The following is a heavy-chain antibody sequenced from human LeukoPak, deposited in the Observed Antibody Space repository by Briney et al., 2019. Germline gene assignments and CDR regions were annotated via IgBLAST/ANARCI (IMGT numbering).Heavy chain of an antibody. J-gene: IGHJ5*02. Sequence: PSETLSLTCAVYGGSFSGYYWSWIRQPPGKGVEWIGEINHSGSTNYNPSLKSRVTISVDTSKNQFSLKLSSVTAADTAVYYCARAPSGYYFNWFDPWGQGTLVTVSS. D-gene: IGHD3-22*01. V-gene: IGHV4-34*01. CDR3: ARAPSGYYFNWFDP. CDR2: INHSGST. CDR1: GGSFSGYY.